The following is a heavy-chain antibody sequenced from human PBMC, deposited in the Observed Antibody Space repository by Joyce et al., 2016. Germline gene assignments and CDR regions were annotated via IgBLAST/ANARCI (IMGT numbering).Heavy chain of an antibody. Sequence: QVPLVQSGGEVKKPGASVKVSCKASGYTFTNYVIHWVRLAPGQGLDGMGWISAYNENPDYAQKFQCRVTMTTDTSTTTAYLELSSLKSDDTAVYYCARESRTFGALMYFDLWGRGTLVTVSS. CDR3: ARESRTFGALMYFDL. J-gene: IGHJ2*01. CDR2: ISAYNENP. D-gene: IGHD3-3*01. CDR1: GYTFTNYV. V-gene: IGHV1-18*01.